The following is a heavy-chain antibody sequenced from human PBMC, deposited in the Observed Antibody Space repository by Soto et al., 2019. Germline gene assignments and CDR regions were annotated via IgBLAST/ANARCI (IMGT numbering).Heavy chain of an antibody. V-gene: IGHV4-39*07. J-gene: IGHJ4*02. CDR2: IYYSGST. Sequence: SETLSVTCTVSGGTLISSACYWGWISQPPGKGLEWIGYIYYSGSTYYNPPLKSRATISVDPSKNQFSLKLSSVTAEDTAVYYCAKIESRFYYDSTGYYPFDYWGQGTLVTV. CDR3: AKIESRFYYDSTGYYPFDY. D-gene: IGHD3-22*01. CDR1: GGTLISSACY.